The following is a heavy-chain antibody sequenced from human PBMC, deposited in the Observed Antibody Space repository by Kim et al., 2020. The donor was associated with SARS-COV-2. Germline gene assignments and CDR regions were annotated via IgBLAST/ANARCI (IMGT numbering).Heavy chain of an antibody. CDR1: GFTFSSYW. D-gene: IGHD2-2*01. CDR3: ARVRGGDCSSTSCYRPYYYYGMDV. Sequence: GGSLRLSCAASGFTFSSYWMHWVRQAPGKGLVWVSRINSDGSSTSYADSVKGRFTISRDNAKNTLYLQMNSLRAEETAVYYCARVRGGDCSSTSCYRPYYYYGMDVWGQGTTVTVSS. V-gene: IGHV3-74*01. CDR2: INSDGSST. J-gene: IGHJ6*02.